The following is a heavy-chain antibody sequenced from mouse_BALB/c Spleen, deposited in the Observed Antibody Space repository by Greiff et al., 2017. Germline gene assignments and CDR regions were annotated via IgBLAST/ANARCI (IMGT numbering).Heavy chain of an antibody. CDR2: INPGSGGT. D-gene: IGHD3-2*01. Sequence: VQLQQSGAELVRPGTSVTVSCKASGYAFTNYLIEWVKQRPGQGLEWIGVINPGSGGTNYNEKFKGKATLTADKSSSTAYMQLSSLTSDDSAVYFCARDGTARAAYWGQGTLVTVSA. J-gene: IGHJ3*01. CDR1: GYAFTNYL. CDR3: ARDGTARAAY. V-gene: IGHV1-54*01.